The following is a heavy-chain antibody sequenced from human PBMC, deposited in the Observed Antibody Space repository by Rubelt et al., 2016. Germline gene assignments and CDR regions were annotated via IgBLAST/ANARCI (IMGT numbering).Heavy chain of an antibody. CDR1: TFSSYW. D-gene: IGHD3-9*01. CDR3: ARDPDISLCVAFDI. Sequence: TFSSYWMHWVRQAPGKGLVWVSRINSDGSNTNYADSVKGRFTISRDNAKKALYMQMNSLRAEDTAVYYCARDPDISLCVAFDIWGQGTMVTVSS. J-gene: IGHJ3*02. CDR2: INSDGSNT. V-gene: IGHV3-74*01.